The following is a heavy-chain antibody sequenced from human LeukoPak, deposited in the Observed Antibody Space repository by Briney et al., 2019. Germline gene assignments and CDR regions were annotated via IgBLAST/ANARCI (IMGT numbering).Heavy chain of an antibody. J-gene: IGHJ4*02. V-gene: IGHV3-7*01. CDR1: GFTFSSYW. Sequence: GGSLRLSCAASGFTFSSYWMSWVRQAPGKGLEWVANIKQDGSEKYYVDSVKGRFTISRDNAKNSLYLQMNSLRAEDTAVYYCARGSSSWFDPLFDYWGQGTLVTVSS. CDR2: IKQDGSEK. D-gene: IGHD6-13*01. CDR3: ARGSSSWFDPLFDY.